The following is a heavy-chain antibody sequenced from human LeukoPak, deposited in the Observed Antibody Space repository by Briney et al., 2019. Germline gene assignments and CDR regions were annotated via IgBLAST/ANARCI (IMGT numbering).Heavy chain of an antibody. V-gene: IGHV3-30*18. CDR3: AKVPGPYYFDY. CDR2: ISYDGSNK. J-gene: IGHJ4*02. D-gene: IGHD7-27*01. CDR1: GFSFSSYG. Sequence: PGRSLRLSCAASGFSFSSYGMHWVRQAPGKGLEWVAVISYDGSNKYYADSVKGRLTISRDNSKNTLYLEINSPRAEDTAVYYCAKVPGPYYFDYWDQGTPVTVSS.